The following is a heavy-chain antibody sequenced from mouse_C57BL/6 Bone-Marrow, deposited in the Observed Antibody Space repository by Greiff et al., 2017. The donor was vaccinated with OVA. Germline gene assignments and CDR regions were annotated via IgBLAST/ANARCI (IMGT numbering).Heavy chain of an antibody. CDR1: GYAFSSYW. CDR2: IYPGDGDT. Sequence: QVQLKESGAELVKPGASVKISCKASGYAFSSYWMNWVKQRPGKGLEWIGQIYPGDGDTNYNGKFKGKATLTADKSSSTAYMQLSSLTSEDSAVYFCARWSPDYYGSFFDYWGQGTTLTVSS. CDR3: ARWSPDYYGSFFDY. D-gene: IGHD1-1*01. V-gene: IGHV1-80*01. J-gene: IGHJ2*01.